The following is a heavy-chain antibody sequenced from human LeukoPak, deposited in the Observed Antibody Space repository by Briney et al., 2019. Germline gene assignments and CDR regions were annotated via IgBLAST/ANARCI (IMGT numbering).Heavy chain of an antibody. CDR1: GGSISSSSYY. J-gene: IGHJ4*02. D-gene: IGHD6-13*01. Sequence: PSETLSLTCTVSGGSISSSSYYWGWIRQPPGKGLEWIGSIYYSGSTYYNPSLKSRVTISVDTSKNQFSLKLSSVTAADTAVYYCARLIAAAETFDYWGQGTLVIVSS. CDR3: ARLIAAAETFDY. CDR2: IYYSGST. V-gene: IGHV4-39*07.